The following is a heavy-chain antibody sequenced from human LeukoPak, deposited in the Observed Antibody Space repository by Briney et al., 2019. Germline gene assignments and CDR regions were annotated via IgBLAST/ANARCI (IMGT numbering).Heavy chain of an antibody. CDR3: ARDSPITMVRGARSGYYMDV. J-gene: IGHJ6*03. V-gene: IGHV4-61*02. CDR2: IYTSGST. CDR1: GRSMRSGSYY. D-gene: IGHD3-10*01. Sequence: PSETLSLTCTVWGRSMRSGSYYWRWIRQPAGRGLEWIVRIYTSGSTNYNPSLKSRVTISVDTSKNQFSLKLSSVTAADTAVYYCARDSPITMVRGARSGYYMDVWGKGTTVTISS.